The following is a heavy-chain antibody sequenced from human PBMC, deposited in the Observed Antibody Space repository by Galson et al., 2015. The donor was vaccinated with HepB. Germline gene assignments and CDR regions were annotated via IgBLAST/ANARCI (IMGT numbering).Heavy chain of an antibody. J-gene: IGHJ4*02. CDR2: ISYDGSNK. CDR3: AREGVDTAMVLDY. D-gene: IGHD5-18*01. V-gene: IGHV3-30-3*01. Sequence: SLRLSCAASGFTFSSYAMHWVRQAPGKGLEWVAVISYDGSNKYYADSVKGRLTISRDNSKNTLYLQMNSLRAEDTAVYYCAREGVDTAMVLDYWGQGTLVTVSS. CDR1: GFTFSSYA.